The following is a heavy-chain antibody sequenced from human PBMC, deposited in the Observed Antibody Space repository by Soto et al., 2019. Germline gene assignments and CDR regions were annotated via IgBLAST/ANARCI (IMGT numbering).Heavy chain of an antibody. CDR1: GLSFTNAW. CDR2: IKSYHGSEK. CDR3: ARARCYYDSSGSYYLNY. D-gene: IGHD3-22*01. Sequence: PGGSLRLSCEVSGLSFTNAWMNWVRQAPGKGLEWVGRIKSYHGSEKYYVDSVEGRFTISRDNAENSLYLQMHSLRAEDAAVYYCARARCYYDSSGSYYLNYWGQGTLVTVSS. J-gene: IGHJ4*02. V-gene: IGHV3-7*04.